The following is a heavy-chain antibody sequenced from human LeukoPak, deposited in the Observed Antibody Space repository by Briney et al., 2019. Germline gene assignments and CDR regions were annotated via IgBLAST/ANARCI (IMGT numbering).Heavy chain of an antibody. CDR2: IYDSGNT. D-gene: IGHD3-10*01. Sequence: SETLSLTCTVSGDSIFSNYWNWIRQPPGKGLEWIGYIYDSGNTKYNPSLKSRVTISIDTSKNQFSLSLRSVTAADTAVYYCARGGYYGSGNDFRFDPWGQGTLVTVSS. CDR1: GDSIFSNY. J-gene: IGHJ5*02. CDR3: ARGGYYGSGNDFRFDP. V-gene: IGHV4-59*01.